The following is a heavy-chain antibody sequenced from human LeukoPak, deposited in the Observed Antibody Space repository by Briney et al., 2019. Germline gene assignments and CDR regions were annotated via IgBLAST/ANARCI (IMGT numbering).Heavy chain of an antibody. Sequence: SETLSLTCTVSGGSISSYYWSWIRQPPGKGLEWIGYVYYSVSTNYNPSLKSRVTMLVDTSKNQFSLKLSSVTAADTAVYYCARHQKTTVLYSSYLDYWGQGTLVTVSS. J-gene: IGHJ4*02. D-gene: IGHD4-17*01. CDR1: GGSISSYY. CDR3: ARHQKTTVLYSSYLDY. CDR2: VYYSVST. V-gene: IGHV4-59*08.